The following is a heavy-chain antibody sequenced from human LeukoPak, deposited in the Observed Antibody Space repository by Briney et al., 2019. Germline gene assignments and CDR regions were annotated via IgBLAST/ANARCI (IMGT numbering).Heavy chain of an antibody. V-gene: IGHV3-11*04. CDR3: ASRYCSGGSCYFDY. CDR1: GFTFSDYY. D-gene: IGHD2-15*01. CDR2: ISSSGSTI. Sequence: GGSLRLSCAASGFTFSDYYMSWIRQAPGKGQEWVSYISSSGSTIYYADSVKGRFTISRDNAKNSLYLQINSLRAEDTAVYYCASRYCSGGSCYFDYWGQGTLVTVSS. J-gene: IGHJ4*02.